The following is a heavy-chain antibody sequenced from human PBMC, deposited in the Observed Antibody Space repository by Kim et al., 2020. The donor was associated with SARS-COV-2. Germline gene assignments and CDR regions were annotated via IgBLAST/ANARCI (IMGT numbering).Heavy chain of an antibody. CDR2: ISGDGGST. CDR1: GFTFDDYA. J-gene: IGHJ6*02. CDR3: AKDFKGHVWFQAYYYYYYGMDV. D-gene: IGHD2-21*01. Sequence: GGSLRLSCAASGFTFDDYAMHWVRQAPGKGLEWVSLISGDGGSTYYADSVKGRFTISRDNSKNSLYLQMNSLRTEDTALYYCAKDFKGHVWFQAYYYYYYGMDVWGQGTTVTVSS. V-gene: IGHV3-43*02.